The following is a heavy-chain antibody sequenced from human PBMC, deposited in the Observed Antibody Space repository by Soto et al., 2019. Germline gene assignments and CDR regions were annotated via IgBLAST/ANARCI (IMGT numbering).Heavy chain of an antibody. V-gene: IGHV3-30*03. CDR3: AVSGDYYDSSGYYS. Sequence: GGSLRLSCAASGFTFSSYGMHWVRQAPGKGLEWVAVISYDGSNKYYADSVKGRFTISRDNSKNTLYLQMNSLRAEDTAVYYCAVSGDYYDSSGYYSWGQGTLVTVSS. CDR2: ISYDGSNK. CDR1: GFTFSSYG. D-gene: IGHD3-22*01. J-gene: IGHJ5*02.